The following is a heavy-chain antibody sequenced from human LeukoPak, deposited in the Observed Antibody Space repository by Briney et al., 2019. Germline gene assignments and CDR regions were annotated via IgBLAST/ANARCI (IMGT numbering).Heavy chain of an antibody. CDR3: ARADFIDAGPYLIGP. V-gene: IGHV1-2*02. CDR2: INTKTGRT. CDR1: GYSFTDYY. Sequence: ASVKVSCQNSGYSFTDYYIHWVRQAPGQGLEWMAWINTKTGRTSSARKFQGRVTMTRDPSITSVYMDMAWLTSDDTAIYFCARADFIDAGPYLIGPWGQGTPVTVSS. D-gene: IGHD3/OR15-3a*01. J-gene: IGHJ5*02.